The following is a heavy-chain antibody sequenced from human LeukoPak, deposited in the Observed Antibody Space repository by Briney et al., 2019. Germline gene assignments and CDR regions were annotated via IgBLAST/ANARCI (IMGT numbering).Heavy chain of an antibody. J-gene: IGHJ6*03. D-gene: IGHD1-7*01. Sequence: ASVKVSCKASGYTFTSYGISWVRQAPGQGLEWMGWISAYNGNTNYAQKFQGRVTMTRDTSISTAYMELSRLRSDDTAVYYCARAANFNYYYYYMDVWGKGTTVTISS. V-gene: IGHV1-18*01. CDR2: ISAYNGNT. CDR1: GYTFTSYG. CDR3: ARAANFNYYYYYMDV.